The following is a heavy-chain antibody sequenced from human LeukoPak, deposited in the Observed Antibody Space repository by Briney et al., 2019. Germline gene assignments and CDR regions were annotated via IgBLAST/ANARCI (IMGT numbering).Heavy chain of an antibody. J-gene: IGHJ5*02. CDR1: GYTRTEFS. D-gene: IGHD2-2*01. Sequence: ASVKVSCKGSGYTRTEFSMHWVRQAPGKGLEWGGGFVLVDGVKHYAQKFQGRVTMTEDTSRDTAYMVLSSLRSEDTAVYDCAASPRIVIVPAAMIRSFDPWGQGTLVTVSS. CDR3: AASPRIVIVPAAMIRSFDP. V-gene: IGHV1-24*01. CDR2: FVLVDGVK.